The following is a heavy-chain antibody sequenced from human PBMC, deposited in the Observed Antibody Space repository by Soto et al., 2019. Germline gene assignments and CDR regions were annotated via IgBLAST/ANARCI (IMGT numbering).Heavy chain of an antibody. CDR1: GFTFSSYG. CDR2: ISYDGSNK. V-gene: IGHV3-30*18. J-gene: IGHJ4*02. CDR3: AKDGGSGWYLVYFDY. D-gene: IGHD6-19*01. Sequence: GGSLRLSCAASGFTFSSYGMHWVRQAPGKGLKWVAVISYDGSNKYYADSVKGRFTISRDNSKNTLYLQMNSLRAEDTAVYYCAKDGGSGWYLVYFDYWGQGTLVTVSS.